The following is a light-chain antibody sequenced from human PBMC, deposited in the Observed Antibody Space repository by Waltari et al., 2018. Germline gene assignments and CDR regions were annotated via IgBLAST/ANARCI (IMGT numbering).Light chain of an antibody. V-gene: IGKV3D-15*01. J-gene: IGKJ2*02. CDR1: QFIDRN. CDR3: QQFNFWPPGT. CDR2: GAV. Sequence: EIVMSQSPASLAVSPGERVTLSCRVSQFIDRNLAWYQQKFGQAPRLLIYGAVTRAIGIPDRFSGSGSGTEFTLTISSLQSEDVAVYYCQQFNFWPPGTFGQGTKLEIK.